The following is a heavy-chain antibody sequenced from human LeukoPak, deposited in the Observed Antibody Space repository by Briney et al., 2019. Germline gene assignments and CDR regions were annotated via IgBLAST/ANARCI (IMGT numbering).Heavy chain of an antibody. CDR3: AKHRTAAGDYEDY. J-gene: IGHJ4*02. D-gene: IGHD6-13*01. CDR2: IRYDGSNK. V-gene: IGHV3-30*02. CDR1: GFTFRSYV. Sequence: GGSLRLSCVASGFTFRSYVMHWVRRAQGKGLEWVACIRYDGSNKYYADSVKGRFTISRDNPKNTLYLQMNSLRAEDTAVYYCAKHRTAAGDYEDYWGQGTLVTVSS.